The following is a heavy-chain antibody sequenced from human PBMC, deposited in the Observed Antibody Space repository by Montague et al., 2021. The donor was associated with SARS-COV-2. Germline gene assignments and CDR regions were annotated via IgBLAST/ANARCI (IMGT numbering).Heavy chain of an antibody. CDR1: GFTFSTYY. CDR2: ISGSGGST. J-gene: IGHJ4*02. D-gene: IGHD5-12*01. Sequence: SLRLSCAASGFTFSTYYMSWVRQAPGKGLEWVSGISGSGGSTYYTDSVKGRFTISRDNSKNTVYLQMNGLRVEDTAVYYCEKERGRGYSDYGEFDYWGQGTLVTVSS. V-gene: IGHV3-23*01. CDR3: EKERGRGYSDYGEFDY.